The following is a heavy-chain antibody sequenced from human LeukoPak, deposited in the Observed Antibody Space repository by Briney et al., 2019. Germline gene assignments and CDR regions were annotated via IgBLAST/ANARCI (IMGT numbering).Heavy chain of an antibody. J-gene: IGHJ6*02. D-gene: IGHD1-7*01. CDR3: VRHAASTGATRLDV. Sequence: PGQSLKISCKGSGYIFNSYWIGWVRQMPGKGLEWMGIIYPTDSDTRYSPSFQGQVTISVDKSINTTFLQWSSLRASDTAMYYCVRHAASTGATRLDVWGQGSTVTVSS. CDR1: GYIFNSYW. V-gene: IGHV5-51*01. CDR2: IYPTDSDT.